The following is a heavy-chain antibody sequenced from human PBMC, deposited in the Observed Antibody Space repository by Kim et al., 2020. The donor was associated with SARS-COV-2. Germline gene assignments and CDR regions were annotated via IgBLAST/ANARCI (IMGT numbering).Heavy chain of an antibody. CDR1: VGSISSGDYY. D-gene: IGHD5-12*01. V-gene: IGHV4-30-4*01. Sequence: SETLSLTCTVSVGSISSGDYYWSWIRQPPGKGLEWIGYIYYSGSTYYNPSLKSRVTIAVDTSKNQFSLKLSSVTAADTAVYYCARDRMATTPYGMDVWGQGTTVTVSS. CDR2: IYYSGST. CDR3: ARDRMATTPYGMDV. J-gene: IGHJ6*02.